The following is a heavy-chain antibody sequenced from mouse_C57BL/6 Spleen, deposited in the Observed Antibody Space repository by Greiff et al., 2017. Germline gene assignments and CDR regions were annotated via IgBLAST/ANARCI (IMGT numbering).Heavy chain of an antibody. D-gene: IGHD3-2*02. CDR2: ISYDGSN. V-gene: IGHV3-6*01. CDR1: GYSITSGYY. CDR3: ARGEATLAMDY. J-gene: IGHJ4*01. Sequence: EVKLQESGPGLVKPSQSLSLTCSVTGYSITSGYYWNWIRQFPGNKLEWMGYISYDGSNNYNPSLKNRISITRDTSKNQFFLKLNSVTTEDTATYYCARGEATLAMDYWGQGTSVTVSS.